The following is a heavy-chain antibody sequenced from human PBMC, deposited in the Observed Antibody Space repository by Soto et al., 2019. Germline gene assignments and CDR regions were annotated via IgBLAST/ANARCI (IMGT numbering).Heavy chain of an antibody. CDR2: ISYDGSKK. D-gene: IGHD3-10*01. J-gene: IGHJ4*02. CDR3: AKGHGSGSYYLAGY. Sequence: QVQLVESGGGVVQPGRSLRLSCAASGFTFSSYGMHWVRQAPGKGLEWVAVISYDGSKKYYADSVKGRFTISRDNSKNTLYLQMNSLRAEDTAVYYCAKGHGSGSYYLAGYWGQGTLVTVSS. V-gene: IGHV3-30*18. CDR1: GFTFSSYG.